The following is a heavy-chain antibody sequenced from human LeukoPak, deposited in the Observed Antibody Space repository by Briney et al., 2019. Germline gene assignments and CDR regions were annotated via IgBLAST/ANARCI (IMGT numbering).Heavy chain of an antibody. Sequence: HPGGSLRLSCAASGFTFSIYAMSWVRQAPGKGLEWVSAITRSGGSTYYADSVKGRFTISRDNSKNTLYLQMNSLRAEDTAVYYCARWPYSSSYYFDYWGQGTLVTVSS. D-gene: IGHD6-6*01. V-gene: IGHV3-23*01. CDR3: ARWPYSSSYYFDY. CDR1: GFTFSIYA. CDR2: ITRSGGST. J-gene: IGHJ4*02.